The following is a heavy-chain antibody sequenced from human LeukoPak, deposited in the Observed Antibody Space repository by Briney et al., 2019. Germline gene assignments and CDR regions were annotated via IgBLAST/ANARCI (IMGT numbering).Heavy chain of an antibody. D-gene: IGHD6-13*01. Sequence: PGGSLRLSCAASGFTFSSYDMHWVRQATGKGLEWVSAIGTAGDTYYPGSVKGRFTISRENAKNSLYLQMNSLRAGDTAVYYCARASSWYQGQGSLDYWGQGTLVTVSS. CDR1: GFTFSSYD. CDR2: IGTAGDT. CDR3: ARASSWYQGQGSLDY. J-gene: IGHJ4*02. V-gene: IGHV3-13*01.